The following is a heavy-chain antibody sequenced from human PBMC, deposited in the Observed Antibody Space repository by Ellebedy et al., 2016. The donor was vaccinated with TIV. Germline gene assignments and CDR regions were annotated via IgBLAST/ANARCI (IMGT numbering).Heavy chain of an antibody. CDR1: GYTFTSYG. CDR2: ISAYNGNT. D-gene: IGHD3-3*01. Sequence: ASVKVSCRASGYTFTSYGISWVRQAPGQGLEWMGWISAYNGNTNYAQKLQGRVTMTTDTSTSTAYMELRSLRSEDTAVYYCAREGRPIFGVVIIDNYYYYGMDVWGQGTTVTVSS. V-gene: IGHV1-18*01. CDR3: AREGRPIFGVVIIDNYYYYGMDV. J-gene: IGHJ6*02.